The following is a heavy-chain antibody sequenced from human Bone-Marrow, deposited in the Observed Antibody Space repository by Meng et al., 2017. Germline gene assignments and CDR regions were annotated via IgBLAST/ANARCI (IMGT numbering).Heavy chain of an antibody. J-gene: IGHJ4*02. V-gene: IGHV4-34*01. Sequence: GSLRLSCAVYGGSFSGYYWSWIRQPPGKGLEWIGEINHSGSTNYNPSLKSRVTISVDTSKNQFSLKLSSVTAADTAVYYCARVSTIFGVVIIRHPYYFDYWGQGTLVTVSS. CDR1: GGSFSGYY. CDR3: ARVSTIFGVVIIRHPYYFDY. CDR2: INHSGST. D-gene: IGHD3-3*01.